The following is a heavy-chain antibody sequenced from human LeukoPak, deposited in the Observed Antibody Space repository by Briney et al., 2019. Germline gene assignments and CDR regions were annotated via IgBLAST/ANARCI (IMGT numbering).Heavy chain of an antibody. Sequence: PSETLSLTCTVSGGSISSGDYYWSWIRQPPGKGLEWIGYIYYSGSTYYNPSLKSRVTISVDTSKNQFSLKLSSVTAADTAVYYCARARAYYDFWSGYYDPLFDYWGQGTLVTVSS. CDR3: ARARAYYDFWSGYYDPLFDY. D-gene: IGHD3-3*01. CDR2: IYYSGST. CDR1: GGSISSGDYY. J-gene: IGHJ4*02. V-gene: IGHV4-30-4*01.